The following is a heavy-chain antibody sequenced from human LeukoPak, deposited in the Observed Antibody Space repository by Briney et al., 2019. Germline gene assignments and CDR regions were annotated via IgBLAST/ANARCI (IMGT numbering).Heavy chain of an antibody. D-gene: IGHD1-14*01. V-gene: IGHV4-39*01. J-gene: IGHJ4*02. Sequence: SETLSLTCTVSGGSISSSSYYWGWIRQPPGKGLEWIGSIYYSGSTYYNPSLKSRVTISVDTSKNQFSLKLSSVTAADTAVYYCASRHGTRWHTAPFDYWGQGTLVTVSS. CDR1: GGSISSSSYY. CDR3: ASRHGTRWHTAPFDY. CDR2: IYYSGST.